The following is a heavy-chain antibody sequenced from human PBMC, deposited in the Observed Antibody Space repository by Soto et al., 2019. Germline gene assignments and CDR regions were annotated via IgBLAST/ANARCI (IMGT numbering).Heavy chain of an antibody. CDR2: ISAYNGKT. CDR1: GYTFSNYG. CDR3: ARASGGGVGTTSY. V-gene: IGHV1-18*01. Sequence: ASVKVSCKASGYTFSNYGINWMRQVPGQGLEWMGWISAYNGKTNYAQRFQGRVSMTTDTSTNTAYMELTSLRSDDTAVYYCARASGGGVGTTSYWGQGILVTVSS. J-gene: IGHJ4*02. D-gene: IGHD1-26*01.